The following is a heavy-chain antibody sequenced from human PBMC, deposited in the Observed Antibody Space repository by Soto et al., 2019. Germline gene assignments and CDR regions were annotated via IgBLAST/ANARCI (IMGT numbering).Heavy chain of an antibody. CDR2: IYYSGST. J-gene: IGHJ4*02. CDR1: GGSVSSGSYY. CDR3: ARTVAGPDY. V-gene: IGHV4-61*01. Sequence: SETLSLTCTVSGGSVSSGSYYWSWIRQPPGKGLEWIGYIYYSGSTNYNPSLKSRVTISVDTSKNQFSLKLSSVTAADTAVYCCARTVAGPDYWGQGTLVTVSS. D-gene: IGHD6-19*01.